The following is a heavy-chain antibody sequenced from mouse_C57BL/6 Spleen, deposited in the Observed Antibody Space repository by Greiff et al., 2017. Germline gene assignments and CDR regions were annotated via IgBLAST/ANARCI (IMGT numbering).Heavy chain of an antibody. CDR2: IYPGDGDT. CDR1: GYAFSSSW. D-gene: IGHD1-1*01. CDR3: ARSAYGSSPAWLAY. Sequence: VQLQQSGPELVKPGASVKISCKASGYAFSSSWMNWVKQRPGKGLEWIGRIYPGDGDTNYNGKFKGKATLTADKSSSTAYMQLSSLTSEDSAVYFCARSAYGSSPAWLAYWGQGTLVTVSA. V-gene: IGHV1-82*01. J-gene: IGHJ3*01.